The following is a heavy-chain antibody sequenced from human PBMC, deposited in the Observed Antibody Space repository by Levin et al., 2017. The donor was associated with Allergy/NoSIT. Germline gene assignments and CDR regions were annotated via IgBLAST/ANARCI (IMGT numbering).Heavy chain of an antibody. J-gene: IGHJ5*02. Sequence: GGSLRLSCAASGFTFSSYGMHWVRQAPGKGLEWVAVIWYDGSNKYYADSVKGRFTISRDNSKNTLYLQMNSLRAEDTAVYYCARDISQWPVSWFDPWGQGTLVTVSS. CDR3: ARDISQWPVSWFDP. D-gene: IGHD6-19*01. CDR2: IWYDGSNK. CDR1: GFTFSSYG. V-gene: IGHV3-33*01.